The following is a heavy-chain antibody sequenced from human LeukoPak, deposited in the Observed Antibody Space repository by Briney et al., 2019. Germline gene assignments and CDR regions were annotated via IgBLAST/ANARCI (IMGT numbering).Heavy chain of an antibody. Sequence: GGSLRLSCAASGFTFSTYGMTWVRQAPGKGLEWVSAISGSGGGTYYADSVKGRFTISRDNSKNTLYLQMNSLRAEDTAVYYCAKARGLRYFDWSTAGGFDYWGQGTLVTVSS. CDR2: ISGSGGGT. J-gene: IGHJ4*02. CDR3: AKARGLRYFDWSTAGGFDY. V-gene: IGHV3-23*01. CDR1: GFTFSTYG. D-gene: IGHD3-9*01.